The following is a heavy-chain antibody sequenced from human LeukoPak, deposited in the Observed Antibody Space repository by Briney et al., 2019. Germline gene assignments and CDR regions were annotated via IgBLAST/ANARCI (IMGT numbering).Heavy chain of an antibody. V-gene: IGHV5-51*01. D-gene: IGHD2-2*01. J-gene: IGHJ5*02. CDR2: IYPGDSDT. Sequence: GESLKISCKDFGYSFTNYWIGWVRQMPGKGLEWMGIIYPGDSDTTYSPSFQGQVTISADKSISTAYMELSRLRSDDTAVYYCARDIVVVPAAMVWFDPWGQGTLVTVSS. CDR3: ARDIVVVPAAMVWFDP. CDR1: GYSFTNYW.